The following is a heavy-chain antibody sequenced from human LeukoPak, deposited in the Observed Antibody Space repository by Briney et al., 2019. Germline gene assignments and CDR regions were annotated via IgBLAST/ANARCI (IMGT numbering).Heavy chain of an antibody. CDR2: INGDGSST. J-gene: IGHJ2*01. CDR1: GFTFSSYG. CDR3: ARGPPWYFDL. V-gene: IGHV3-74*01. Sequence: GGSLRLSCAASGFTFSSYGMSWVRQAPGKGLVWVSRINGDGSSTAYADSVKGRSTISRDNAKNTLYLQMNSLTAEDTAVYYCARGPPWYFDLWGRGTLVTVSS. D-gene: IGHD6-25*01.